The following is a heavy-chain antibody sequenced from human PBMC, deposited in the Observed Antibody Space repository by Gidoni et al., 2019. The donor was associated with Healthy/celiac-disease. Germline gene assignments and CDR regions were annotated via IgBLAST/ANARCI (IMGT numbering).Heavy chain of an antibody. V-gene: IGHV3-48*03. Sequence: EVQLVESGGGLVQPGGSLRLSCAASGFTFRSYEMNWVRQAPGKGLEWVAYISSSGSTIYYADAVKGRFTISRDNAKNSLYLQMNSLRAEDTAVYYCARGFGTAMVQIENYGMDVWGQGTTVTVSS. J-gene: IGHJ6*02. D-gene: IGHD5-18*01. CDR3: ARGFGTAMVQIENYGMDV. CDR1: GFTFRSYE. CDR2: ISSSGSTI.